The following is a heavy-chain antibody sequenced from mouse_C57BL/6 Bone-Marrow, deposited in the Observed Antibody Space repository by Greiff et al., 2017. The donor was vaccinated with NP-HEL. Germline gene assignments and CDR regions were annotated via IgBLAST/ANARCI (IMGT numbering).Heavy chain of an antibody. CDR2: IYPRSGNT. CDR1: GYTFTSYG. D-gene: IGHD1-1*01. V-gene: IGHV1-81*01. CDR3: ALYYYGYYYAMDY. Sequence: VQLQQSGAELARPGASVKLSCKASGYTFTSYGISWVKQRTGQGLEWIGEIYPRSGNTYYNEKFKGKATLTADKSSSTAYMELRSLTSEDSAVYFCALYYYGYYYAMDYWGQGTSVTVSS. J-gene: IGHJ4*01.